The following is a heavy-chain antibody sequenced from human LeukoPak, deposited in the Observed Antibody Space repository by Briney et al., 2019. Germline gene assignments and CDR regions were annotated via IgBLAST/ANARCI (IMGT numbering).Heavy chain of an antibody. V-gene: IGHV3-11*01. D-gene: IGHD6-19*01. J-gene: IGHJ4*02. CDR1: GFTFSDYY. Sequence: GGSLRLSCAASGFTFSDYYMSWIRQAPGKGLEWVSYISSSGSTIYYADSVKGRFTISRDNSKNTLYVQMNSLRAEDTAVYYCAKGKYSSGWYIDNWGQGTLVTVSS. CDR2: ISSSGSTI. CDR3: AKGKYSSGWYIDN.